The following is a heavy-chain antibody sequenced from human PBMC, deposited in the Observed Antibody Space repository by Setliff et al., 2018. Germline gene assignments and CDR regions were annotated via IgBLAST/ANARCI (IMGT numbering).Heavy chain of an antibody. CDR3: ARERGYYLDSTNYYYYFDY. V-gene: IGHV1-46*01. CDR2: INPSGGLT. Sequence: ASVKVSCKASGYTLTNYYMHWVRQAPGQGLEWMGIINPSGGLTRYAQKFQGRVTMTRDTSTSTVYMEVSSLRSEDTAVYYCARERGYYLDSTNYYYYFDYWGQGTLVTVSS. J-gene: IGHJ4*02. D-gene: IGHD3-22*01. CDR1: GYTLTNYY.